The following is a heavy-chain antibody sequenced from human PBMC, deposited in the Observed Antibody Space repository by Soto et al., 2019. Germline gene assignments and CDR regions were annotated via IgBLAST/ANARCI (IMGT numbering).Heavy chain of an antibody. CDR2: IYYSVST. D-gene: IGHD3-22*01. CDR3: ALYDSSGYYYYFDY. V-gene: IGHV4-31*03. J-gene: IGHJ4*02. Sequence: TLSLTCTVSGGSISSGDYYWSWIRQHPGKGLEWIGYIYYSVSTYYNPSLKSRVTISVDTSKNQFSLKLSSVTAEDTAVYYCALYDSSGYYYYFDYWGQGTLVTVSS. CDR1: GGSISSGDYY.